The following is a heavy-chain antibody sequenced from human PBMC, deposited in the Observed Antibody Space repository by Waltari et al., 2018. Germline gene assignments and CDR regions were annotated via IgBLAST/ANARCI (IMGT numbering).Heavy chain of an antibody. CDR1: GFTFIAYR. CDR2: MNADGSAT. D-gene: IGHD3-3*01. V-gene: IGHV3-74*01. J-gene: IGHJ4*02. CDR3: AIQISGVVF. Sequence: EVQLVESGGGLVQPGGSLRLSCEASGFTFIAYRMHWVRQAPGKGLVWVSLMNADGSATLYADSVKGRFTMSRDNAKDTLYLQMNSRRGEDTAGYYCAIQISGVVFWGQGTLVTVSS.